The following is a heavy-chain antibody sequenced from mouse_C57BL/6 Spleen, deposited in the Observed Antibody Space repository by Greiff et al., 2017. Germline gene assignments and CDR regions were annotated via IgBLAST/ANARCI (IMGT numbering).Heavy chain of an antibody. V-gene: IGHV5-17*01. Sequence: EVQVVESGGGLVKPGGSLKLSCAASGFTFSDYGMHWVRQAPEKGLEWVAYISSGSSTIYYADTVKGRFTISRDNANNTLFLQMTSLRSEDTAMYYCARRFYASRYDFDYWGQGTTLTVSS. CDR3: ARRFYASRYDFDY. J-gene: IGHJ2*01. CDR1: GFTFSDYG. D-gene: IGHD1-1*01. CDR2: ISSGSSTI.